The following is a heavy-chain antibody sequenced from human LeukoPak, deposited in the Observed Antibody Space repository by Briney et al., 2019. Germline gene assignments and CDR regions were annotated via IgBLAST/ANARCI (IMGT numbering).Heavy chain of an antibody. CDR2: ISGGGGDT. CDR1: GFTFRRDA. CDR3: AKGGFEYEEPFDY. J-gene: IGHJ4*02. V-gene: IGHV3-23*01. D-gene: IGHD1-26*01. Sequence: QPGGSLRLSCAASGFTFRRDAMSWVRQATGKGLEWFSVISGGGGDTYYADSVKGRFTISRDNSKNTLYLQMNSLRAEDTALYYCAKGGFEYEEPFDYWGQGTLITVSS.